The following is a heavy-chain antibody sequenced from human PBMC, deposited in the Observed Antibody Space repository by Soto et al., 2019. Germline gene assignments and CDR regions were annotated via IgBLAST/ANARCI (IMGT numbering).Heavy chain of an antibody. Sequence: PGESLKISCKGSGYSFTIYWIGWVRQMPGKGLEWMGIIYPGDSDTRYSPSFQGQVTISADKSISTAYLQWSSLKASDTAMYYCARSTYSSGWYPYGVDVWGQGTTVTVSS. D-gene: IGHD6-19*01. CDR2: IYPGDSDT. V-gene: IGHV5-51*01. CDR3: ARSTYSSGWYPYGVDV. J-gene: IGHJ6*02. CDR1: GYSFTIYW.